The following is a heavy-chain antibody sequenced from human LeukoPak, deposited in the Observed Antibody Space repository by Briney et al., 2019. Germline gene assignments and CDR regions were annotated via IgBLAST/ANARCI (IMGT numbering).Heavy chain of an antibody. D-gene: IGHD1-26*01. CDR1: GFTFSSYA. CDR2: ISYDGSNK. Sequence: GGSLRLSCAASGFTFSSYAMHWVRQAPGKGLEWVAVISYDGSNKYYADSVKGRFTISRDNSKNTLYLQMNSLRAEDTAVYYCARSGQEREWELLNGIFFCDYWGQGTLVTVSS. J-gene: IGHJ4*02. CDR3: ARSGQEREWELLNGIFFCDY. V-gene: IGHV3-30*04.